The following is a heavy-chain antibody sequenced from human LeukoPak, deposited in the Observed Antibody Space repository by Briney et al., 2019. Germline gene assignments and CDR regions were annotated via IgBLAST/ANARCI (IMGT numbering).Heavy chain of an antibody. V-gene: IGHV4-39*07. CDR1: GGSISSSSYY. Sequence: PSETLSLTCTVSGGSISSSSYYWGWIRQPPGKGLEWIGSIYYSGSTYYNPSLKSRVTISVDTSKNQFSLKLSSVTAADTAVYYCARSYGDYVNWFDPWGQGTLVTVSS. J-gene: IGHJ5*02. D-gene: IGHD4-17*01. CDR2: IYYSGST. CDR3: ARSYGDYVNWFDP.